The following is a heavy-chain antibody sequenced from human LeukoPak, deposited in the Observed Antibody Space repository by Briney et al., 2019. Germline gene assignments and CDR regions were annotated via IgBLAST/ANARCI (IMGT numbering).Heavy chain of an antibody. CDR2: IYYDGSNQ. Sequence: GGSLRLSRAASGFTFSSYGMHWVRQAPGKGLEWVAVIYYDGSNQYYADSVKGRFTVSRDNAKNTLYLQMDSLRAEDTAVYYCATDRNSGKYYDYWGQGTLVTVSS. CDR3: ATDRNSGKYYDY. J-gene: IGHJ4*02. V-gene: IGHV3-33*01. D-gene: IGHD1-26*01. CDR1: GFTFSSYG.